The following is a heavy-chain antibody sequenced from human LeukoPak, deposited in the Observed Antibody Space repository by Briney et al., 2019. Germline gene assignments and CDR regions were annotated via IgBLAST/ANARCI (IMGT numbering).Heavy chain of an antibody. CDR3: GRRSRSTWNYRRGDY. Sequence: SETLSLTCTVSGGSISISNFHWDWIRQPPGKGLEWIGSIYYSGSTYYKPSLKSRVTISVDTSKNQFSLKLTSVTAADTAVYYCGRRSRSTWNYRRGDYWGQGTLVTVSS. CDR1: GGSISISNFH. V-gene: IGHV4-39*01. CDR2: IYYSGST. D-gene: IGHD1-7*01. J-gene: IGHJ4*02.